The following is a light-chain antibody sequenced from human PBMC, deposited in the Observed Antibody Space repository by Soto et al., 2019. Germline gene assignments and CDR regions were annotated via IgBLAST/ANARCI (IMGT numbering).Light chain of an antibody. V-gene: IGKV1-5*01. J-gene: IGKJ4*01. CDR3: QQYSSYPLT. Sequence: DIQMTQSPNSLSASLRDRFTIACRSSENIVTHLNWYQQRPGKAPKLLIYDASTLESGVPSRFSGSGSGTEFTLTTSSLQPDDFATYYCQQYSSYPLTFGQGTKVDIK. CDR1: ENIVTH. CDR2: DAS.